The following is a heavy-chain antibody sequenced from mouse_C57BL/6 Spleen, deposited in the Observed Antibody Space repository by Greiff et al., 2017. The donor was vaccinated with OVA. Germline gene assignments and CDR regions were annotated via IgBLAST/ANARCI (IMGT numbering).Heavy chain of an antibody. Sequence: VKLVESGAELARPGASVKLSCKASGYTFTSYGISWVKQRTGQGLEWIGEIYPRSGNTYYNEKFKGKATLTADKSSSTAYMELRSLTSEDSAVYFCAREDSLRAMDYWGQGTSVTVSS. J-gene: IGHJ4*01. D-gene: IGHD3-3*01. CDR3: AREDSLRAMDY. CDR1: GYTFTSYG. CDR2: IYPRSGNT. V-gene: IGHV1-81*01.